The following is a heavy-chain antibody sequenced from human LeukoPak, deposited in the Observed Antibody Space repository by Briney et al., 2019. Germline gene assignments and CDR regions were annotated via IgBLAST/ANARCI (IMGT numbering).Heavy chain of an antibody. CDR3: ARERIYDYVWGD. D-gene: IGHD3-16*01. CDR2: ITWNSRDI. J-gene: IGHJ4*02. CDR1: GFRFYDYA. Sequence: SLRLSCAASGFRFYDYAMHWVRQAPGKGLEWVSGITWNSRDIGYADSEKGRFTISRDNSKNTLYLQMNSLRAEDTAVYYCARERIYDYVWGDWGQGTLVTVSS. V-gene: IGHV3-9*01.